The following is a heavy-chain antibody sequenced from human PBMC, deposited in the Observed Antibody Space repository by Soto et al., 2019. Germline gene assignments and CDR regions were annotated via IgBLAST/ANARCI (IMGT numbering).Heavy chain of an antibody. CDR3: ARDKNYYDSSGYWNWFDP. J-gene: IGHJ5*02. D-gene: IGHD3-22*01. CDR1: GYTFTGYY. Sequence: ASVQVPCKASGYTFTGYYMHWVRQAPGQGLEWMGWINPNSGGTNYAQKFQGRVTMTRDTSISTAYMELSRLRSDDTAVYYCARDKNYYDSSGYWNWFDPWGQGTLVTVSS. CDR2: INPNSGGT. V-gene: IGHV1-2*02.